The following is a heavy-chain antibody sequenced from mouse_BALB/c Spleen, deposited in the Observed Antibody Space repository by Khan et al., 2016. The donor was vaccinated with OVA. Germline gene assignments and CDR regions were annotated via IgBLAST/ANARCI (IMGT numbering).Heavy chain of an antibody. Sequence: QVQLQQSGPGLVAPSQSLSITCTVSGFSLTSYGVNWVRQPPGKGLEWLGVIWADGSTNYNSALMSRLSISEDNSKSQVFLKMNSLQTDDTAIYYCANIYYGKRYYAMDYWGQGTSVTVSS. CDR1: GFSLTSYG. D-gene: IGHD2-1*01. J-gene: IGHJ4*01. CDR2: IWADGST. V-gene: IGHV2-9*02. CDR3: ANIYYGKRYYAMDY.